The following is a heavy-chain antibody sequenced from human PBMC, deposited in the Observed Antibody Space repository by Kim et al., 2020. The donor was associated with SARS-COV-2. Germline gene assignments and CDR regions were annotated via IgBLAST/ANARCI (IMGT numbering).Heavy chain of an antibody. CDR1: GFTFSTYA. Sequence: GGSLRLSCAASGFTFSTYAMHWVRQAPGKGLEWVAVISYDGNNKYYADSVKGRFTISRDNSKNTLYLQMSSLRAEDTAVYYCANTPPISYCGGDCFHFDYWGQGTLVTVSS. J-gene: IGHJ4*02. V-gene: IGHV3-30*18. D-gene: IGHD2-21*02. CDR3: ANTPPISYCGGDCFHFDY. CDR2: ISYDGNNK.